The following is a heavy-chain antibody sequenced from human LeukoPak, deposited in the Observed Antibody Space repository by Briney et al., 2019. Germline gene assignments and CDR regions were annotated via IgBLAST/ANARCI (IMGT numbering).Heavy chain of an antibody. V-gene: IGHV3-33*01. CDR1: GFTFSTHA. Sequence: PGGSLRLSCAASGFTFSTHAMHWVRQAPAQGLEWVAMIWFDGKTTYYVNSVKGRFTISRDNSKNTVDLRMNSLRAEDTAVYYCTRDPPSSGWSFDYWGQGTLVTVSS. CDR3: TRDPPSSGWSFDY. CDR2: IWFDGKTT. J-gene: IGHJ4*02. D-gene: IGHD6-19*01.